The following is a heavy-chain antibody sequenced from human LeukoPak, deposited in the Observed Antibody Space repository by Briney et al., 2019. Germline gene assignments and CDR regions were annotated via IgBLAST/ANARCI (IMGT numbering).Heavy chain of an antibody. CDR2: ISAYNGNT. J-gene: IGHJ4*02. D-gene: IGHD1-26*01. CDR1: GYTFISYG. Sequence: GASVKVSCKASGYTFISYGISWGRQAPGQGLEWMGWISAYNGNTNYAQKLQDRVTMTTDTSTSTAYMELRSLRSDDTAVYYCARAGGVVGAAPGSGDFDCWGQGTLVTVSS. CDR3: ARAGGVVGAAPGSGDFDC. V-gene: IGHV1-18*01.